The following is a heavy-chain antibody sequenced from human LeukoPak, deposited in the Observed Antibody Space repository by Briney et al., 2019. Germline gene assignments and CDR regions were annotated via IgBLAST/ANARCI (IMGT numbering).Heavy chain of an antibody. CDR1: GASISSSSYY. V-gene: IGHV4-39*01. D-gene: IGHD6-6*01. CDR3: ARQNGLTARSPQWADY. CDR2: VYNSGST. Sequence: SETLSLTCTVSGASISSSSYYWGWIRQPPGKELEWIGSVYNSGSTYYNPSLKSRVTISVDTSKNQFSLKLSSVTAADTAVYYCARQNGLTARSPQWADYWGQGTLVTVSS. J-gene: IGHJ4*02.